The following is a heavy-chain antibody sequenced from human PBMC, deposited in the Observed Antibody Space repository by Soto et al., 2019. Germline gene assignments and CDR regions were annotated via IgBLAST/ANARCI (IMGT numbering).Heavy chain of an antibody. J-gene: IGHJ6*01. D-gene: IGHD3-16*01. CDR3: AKDRTGGGHHYDDMDV. Sequence: EVQLLESGGGLVQPGGSLRLSCAASGFTFTNYAMNWVRQAPGKGLEWVSGISGSGGSTFYADSGKGRFTISRDNSKNTLYLQMNSLRAEDTAVYYCAKDRTGGGHHYDDMDVW. CDR1: GFTFTNYA. CDR2: ISGSGGST. V-gene: IGHV3-23*01.